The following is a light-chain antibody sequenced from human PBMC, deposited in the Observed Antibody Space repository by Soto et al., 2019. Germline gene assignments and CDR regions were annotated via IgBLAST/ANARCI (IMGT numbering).Light chain of an antibody. Sequence: ENVLTQSPGTLSLSPGERATLSCRASQSVHSNYLAWYQQKPGQAPRLLIYGASSSATGIPDRFSGSGSGTDFTLTISRLEPEDYAVYYCQQYGSSKTFGQGTKVEIK. J-gene: IGKJ1*01. V-gene: IGKV3-20*01. CDR1: QSVHSNY. CDR3: QQYGSSKT. CDR2: GAS.